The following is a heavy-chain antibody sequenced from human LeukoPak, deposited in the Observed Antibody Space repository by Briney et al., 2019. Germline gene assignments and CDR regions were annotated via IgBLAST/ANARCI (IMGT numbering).Heavy chain of an antibody. CDR1: GDSISSNSYS. CDR2: IYYSGST. V-gene: IGHV4-39*01. Sequence: SETLSLTCTVSGDSISSNSYSWDWIRQPPGKGLEWIGTIYYSGSTYYNVSLKSRVTISVDTSRNQFSLKLSSVTAADTAVYYCARHSRSVDYGSGSYTWDYWGQGTLVTVSS. D-gene: IGHD3-10*01. CDR3: ARHSRSVDYGSGSYTWDY. J-gene: IGHJ4*02.